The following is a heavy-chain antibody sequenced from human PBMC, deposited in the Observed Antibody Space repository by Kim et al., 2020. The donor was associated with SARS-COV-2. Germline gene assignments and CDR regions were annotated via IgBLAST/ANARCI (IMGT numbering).Heavy chain of an antibody. D-gene: IGHD4-17*01. CDR1: GFTFDDYA. Sequence: GGSLRLSCAASGFTFDDYAMHWVRQAPGKGLEWVSGISWNSGSIGYADSVKGRFTISRDNAKNSLYLQMNSLRAEDTALYYCAKSYGDYVYDWFDPWGQGTLVTVSS. CDR2: ISWNSGSI. J-gene: IGHJ5*02. CDR3: AKSYGDYVYDWFDP. V-gene: IGHV3-9*01.